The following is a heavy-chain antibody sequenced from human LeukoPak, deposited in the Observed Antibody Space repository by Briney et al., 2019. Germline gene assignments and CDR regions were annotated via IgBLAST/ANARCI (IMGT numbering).Heavy chain of an antibody. CDR2: SSYDGGTK. V-gene: IGHV3-30*18. CDR3: AKEACGGSCYSDYFDY. D-gene: IGHD2-15*01. CDR1: GFTSTNYG. Sequence: PRGSLRLSCAASGFTSTNYGIHWVRHAPNEGLEWVALSSYDGGTKYYEDSVKGRFNLSRDNSKDTVYLQMISLRAEDTAVYYGAKEACGGSCYSDYFDYWGQGTLVSVFS. J-gene: IGHJ4*02.